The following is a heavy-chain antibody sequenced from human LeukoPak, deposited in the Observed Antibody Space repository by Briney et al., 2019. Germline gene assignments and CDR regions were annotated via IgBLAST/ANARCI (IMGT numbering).Heavy chain of an antibody. V-gene: IGHV1-2*02. Sequence: EASVKVSCKASGYTFTGYDMHWVRQAPGQGVEWMGWINPNSGGTNYAQKFQGRVTMTRDTSISTAYMELSRLRSDDTAVYYCARTYNWNLRHFDYWGQGTLVTVSS. D-gene: IGHD1-7*01. CDR1: GYTFTGYD. CDR2: INPNSGGT. J-gene: IGHJ4*02. CDR3: ARTYNWNLRHFDY.